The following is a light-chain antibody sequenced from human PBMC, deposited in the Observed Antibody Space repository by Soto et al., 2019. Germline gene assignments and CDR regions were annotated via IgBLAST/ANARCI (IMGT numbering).Light chain of an antibody. J-gene: IGKJ5*01. CDR3: QQRSNWPT. V-gene: IGKV3D-20*02. CDR2: GAS. CDR1: QSIGSNY. Sequence: IVLTHSPFTLSLSPVESATLSCRASQSIGSNYLAWYQQKPVQAHRLLIYGASTRATGIPDRFSGSGSGAEFTLTISRLEPEDFAVYYCQQRSNWPTFGQGTRLEIK.